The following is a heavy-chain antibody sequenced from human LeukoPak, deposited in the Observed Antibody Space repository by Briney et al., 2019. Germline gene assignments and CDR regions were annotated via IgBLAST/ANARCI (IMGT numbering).Heavy chain of an antibody. D-gene: IGHD6-19*01. CDR2: IPYDGSNK. Sequence: GGSLRLSCAASGFTFSSYAMHWVRQAPGKGLEWVAVIPYDGSNKYYADSVKGRFTISRDNSKNTLYLQMNSLRAEDTAVYYCARDSLASRIAVRWFDPWGQGTLVTVSS. CDR3: ARDSLASRIAVRWFDP. J-gene: IGHJ5*02. V-gene: IGHV3-30*04. CDR1: GFTFSSYA.